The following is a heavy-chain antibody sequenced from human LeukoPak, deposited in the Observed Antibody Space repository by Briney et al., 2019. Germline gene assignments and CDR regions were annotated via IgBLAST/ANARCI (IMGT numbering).Heavy chain of an antibody. V-gene: IGHV1-8*02. D-gene: IGHD3-22*01. CDR2: MNPNSGNT. CDR3: ARLYDSSGYSY. Sequence: GASVKVSCKASGYTFTGYYMHWVRQAPGQGLEWMGWMNPNSGNTGYAQKFQGRVTMTRNTSISTAYMELSSLRSEDTAVYYCARLYDSSGYSYWGQGTLVTVSS. J-gene: IGHJ4*02. CDR1: GYTFTGYY.